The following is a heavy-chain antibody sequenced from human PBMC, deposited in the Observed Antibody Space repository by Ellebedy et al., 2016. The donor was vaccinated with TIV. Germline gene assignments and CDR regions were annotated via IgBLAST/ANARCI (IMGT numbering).Heavy chain of an antibody. Sequence: PGGSLRLSCAASGFTFSSYAMSWVRQAPGKGLEWVSAISGSGGSTYYADSVKGRFTISRDNSKNTLYLQMHSLRAEDTAVYYRAKDPSSGSNGVDVRNWFDPWGQGTLVTVSS. J-gene: IGHJ5*02. D-gene: IGHD3-10*01. CDR2: ISGSGGST. V-gene: IGHV3-23*01. CDR3: AKDPSSGSNGVDVRNWFDP. CDR1: GFTFSSYA.